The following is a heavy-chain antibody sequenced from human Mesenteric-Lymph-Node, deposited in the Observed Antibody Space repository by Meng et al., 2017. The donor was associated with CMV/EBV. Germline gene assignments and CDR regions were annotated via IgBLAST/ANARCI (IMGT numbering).Heavy chain of an antibody. CDR1: GGSISSGGYY. Sequence: LRLSCTVSGGSISSGGYYWSWIRQHPGKGLEWIGYIYYSGGTYYNPSLKSRVTISVDTSKNQFSLKLSSVTAADTAVYYCARINDGGSYFGVKAIWYFDYWGQGTLVTVSS. CDR2: IYYSGGT. CDR3: ARINDGGSYFGVKAIWYFDY. V-gene: IGHV4-31*03. D-gene: IGHD1-26*01. J-gene: IGHJ4*02.